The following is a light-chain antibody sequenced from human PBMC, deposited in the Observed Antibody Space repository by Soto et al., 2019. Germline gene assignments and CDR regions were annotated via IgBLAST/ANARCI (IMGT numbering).Light chain of an antibody. CDR2: DTS. CDR3: QQYSNWPPIT. J-gene: IGKJ5*01. CDR1: QSVSSK. Sequence: EMVMTQAPATLSVSPGERSTLSCRASQSVSSKLAWYQQEPGQAPRLXXYDTSTRATGIPARFSGSGSGTEFTLTISSLQSEDFAVYYGQQYSNWPPITFGQGTRLEIK. V-gene: IGKV3-15*01.